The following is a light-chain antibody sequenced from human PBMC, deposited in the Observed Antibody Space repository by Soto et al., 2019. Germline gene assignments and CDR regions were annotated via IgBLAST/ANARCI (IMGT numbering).Light chain of an antibody. CDR1: QSVSSD. CDR3: QQYNNWPVT. J-gene: IGKJ5*01. V-gene: IGKV3-15*01. CDR2: VAS. Sequence: ITHSPCTLSLSPGERATLSCRASQSVSSDLAWYQQKPGQTPRLLIYVASTRATGIPARFSGSGSGTEFTLTISSLQSEDFAVYYCQQYNNWPVTFGQGTRLEIK.